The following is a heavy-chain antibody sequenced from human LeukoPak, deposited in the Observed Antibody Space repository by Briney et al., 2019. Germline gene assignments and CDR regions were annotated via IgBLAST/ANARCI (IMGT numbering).Heavy chain of an antibody. CDR2: INTNTGNP. V-gene: IGHV7-4-1*02. CDR3: GXXXXXXXXXXXYRYAFDI. J-gene: IGHJ3*02. D-gene: IGHD1-14*01. CDR1: XTFTXXX. Sequence: XTFTXXXMNWVRQAPGQGLEWMGWINTNTGNPTYAQGFTGGFVFSLDTSVSTAYLQISSLKAEDTAVYYCGXXXXXXXXXXXYRYAFDIWGQGTMVTVSS.